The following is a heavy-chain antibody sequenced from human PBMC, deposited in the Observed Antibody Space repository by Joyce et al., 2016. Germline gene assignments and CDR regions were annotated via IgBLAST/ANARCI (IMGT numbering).Heavy chain of an antibody. J-gene: IGHJ4*01. D-gene: IGHD4-23*01. Sequence: EDHLVQSGAEMKKPGESLRISCMVSGYTFVNYWISWVRQMPGKGLEWMGRIDPNDSGTDYSPSFQGHVTISADKSISTAYLQWSSLKASDTAIYYCARHRGGGNFVPFDYWGHGTLVTVSS. V-gene: IGHV5-10-1*03. CDR1: GYTFVNYW. CDR2: IDPNDSGT. CDR3: ARHRGGGNFVPFDY.